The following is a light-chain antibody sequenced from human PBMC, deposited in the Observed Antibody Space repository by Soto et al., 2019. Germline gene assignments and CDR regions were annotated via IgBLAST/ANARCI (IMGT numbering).Light chain of an antibody. Sequence: QSVLTQPPSASGTPGQWVTISCSGSSSNIGSNYVYWYQQLPGTAPKLLIYSNNQRPSGVPDRFSGSKSGTSASLAISGLRSEDEADYYCAAWDDSLSGPVFGGGTKLTVL. CDR3: AAWDDSLSGPV. J-gene: IGLJ3*02. CDR1: SSNIGSNY. CDR2: SNN. V-gene: IGLV1-47*02.